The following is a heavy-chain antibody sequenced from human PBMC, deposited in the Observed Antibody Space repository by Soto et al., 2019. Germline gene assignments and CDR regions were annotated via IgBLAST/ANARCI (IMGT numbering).Heavy chain of an antibody. CDR3: ARGKGMEENYYYYGLDI. Sequence: ASVKVSCKASGYTFTTHAMHWVRQAPGQSLEWMGWINGGTGQTKHSQRFQGRVNITRDTSASTAYMELSSLRSEDTAVYYCARGKGMEENYYYYGLDIWGQGTTVTV. CDR1: GYTFTTHA. J-gene: IGHJ6*02. D-gene: IGHD1-1*01. V-gene: IGHV1-3*01. CDR2: INGGTGQT.